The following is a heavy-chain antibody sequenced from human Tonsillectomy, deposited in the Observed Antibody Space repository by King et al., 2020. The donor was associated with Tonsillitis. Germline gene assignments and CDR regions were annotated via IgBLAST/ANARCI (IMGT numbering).Heavy chain of an antibody. J-gene: IGHJ3*02. CDR2: IFYSGST. V-gene: IGHV4-59*01. Sequence: QLQESGPGLVKPSETLSLTCTVSGGSISSYYWSWIRQPPGKGLEWIGYIFYSGSTNYNPSLKSRVTISVDTSKNQFSLKLSTVTAADTAVYYCARDIGYNDSSGYENGDAFDIWGQGTVVTVSS. CDR1: GGSISSYY. D-gene: IGHD3-22*01. CDR3: ARDIGYNDSSGYENGDAFDI.